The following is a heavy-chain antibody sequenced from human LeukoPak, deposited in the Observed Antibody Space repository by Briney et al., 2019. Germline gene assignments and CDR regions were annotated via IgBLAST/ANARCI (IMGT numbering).Heavy chain of an antibody. CDR3: ARDWKGTYYLDY. CDR1: GYTFTGYY. CDR2: INPNSGGT. V-gene: IGHV1-2*02. J-gene: IGHJ4*02. D-gene: IGHD1-1*01. Sequence: GASVTVSCKASGYTFTGYYMHWVRQAPGRGLEWMGWINPNSGGTNYAQKFQGRVTMTRDTSISTAYMELSRLGSDDTAVYYCARDWKGTYYLDYWGQGTLVTVSS.